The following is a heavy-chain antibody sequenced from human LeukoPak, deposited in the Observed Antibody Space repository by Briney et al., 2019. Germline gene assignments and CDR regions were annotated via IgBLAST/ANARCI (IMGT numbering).Heavy chain of an antibody. CDR1: GYTFTSYA. Sequence: ASVTVSCKASGYTFTSYAMHWVRQAPGQRLEWMGWINAGNGNTKYSQKFQGRVTITRDTSASTAYMELSSLRSEDTAVYYCASGHTITMDGFDPWGQGTLVTVSS. CDR3: ASGHTITMDGFDP. CDR2: INAGNGNT. D-gene: IGHD3-10*01. V-gene: IGHV1-3*01. J-gene: IGHJ5*02.